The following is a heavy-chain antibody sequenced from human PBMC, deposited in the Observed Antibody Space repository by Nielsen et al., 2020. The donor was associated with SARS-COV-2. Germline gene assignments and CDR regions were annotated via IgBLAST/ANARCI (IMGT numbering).Heavy chain of an antibody. CDR3: AVYSQYTSSLNWFDP. J-gene: IGHJ5*02. Sequence: SETLSLTCSVSGDSISEYYWSWIRQSPEKELEWLGYIFYTGTTDYNPSLRNRVSISMDTSKNQLSLTVRSVTAADTAVYFCAVYSQYTSSLNWFDPWGHGVLVTVSS. CDR1: GDSISEYY. CDR2: IFYTGTT. D-gene: IGHD6-13*01. V-gene: IGHV4-59*08.